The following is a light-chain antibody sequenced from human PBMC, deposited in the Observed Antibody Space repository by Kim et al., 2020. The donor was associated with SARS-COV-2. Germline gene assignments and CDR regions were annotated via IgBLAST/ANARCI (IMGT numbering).Light chain of an antibody. CDR1: QSVSSNY. J-gene: IGKJ1*01. Sequence: PGKSATASGRDSQSVSSNYVAWYQQKPGQAPRLLIYGASSRATGIPDRFSGSGSGTDFTLTITRLEHEDFAVYYCQQYSSSPATFGQGTKVDIK. CDR2: GAS. V-gene: IGKV3-20*01. CDR3: QQYSSSPAT.